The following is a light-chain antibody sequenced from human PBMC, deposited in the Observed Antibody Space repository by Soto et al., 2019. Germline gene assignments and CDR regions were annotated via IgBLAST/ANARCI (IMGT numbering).Light chain of an antibody. J-gene: IGKJ4*01. CDR3: QQYNSYPLT. CDR1: QSISSW. V-gene: IGKV1-5*01. Sequence: DIQMTQSLSTRSGSVADAVTITCRASQSISSWLAWYQQKPGKAPKLLIYDASSLESGVPSRFSGSGSGTEFTLTISSLQPDDFATYYCQQYNSYPLTFGGGTKVDIK. CDR2: DAS.